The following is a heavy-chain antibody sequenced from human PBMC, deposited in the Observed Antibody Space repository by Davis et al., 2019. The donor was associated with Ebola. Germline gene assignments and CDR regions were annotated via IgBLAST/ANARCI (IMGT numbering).Heavy chain of an antibody. D-gene: IGHD7-27*01. V-gene: IGHV4-34*01. J-gene: IGHJ6*02. CDR1: GGSFSGYY. CDR2: SYLRGST. CDR3: ARGRGLGRLYYYYYYGRDV. Sequence: SETLSLTCAVYGGSFSGYYLRWIRYPPGTGLESMGVSYLRGSTNYNPSLKRRVTISVDTSKKQLSLKLSSVTAADTAVYYCARGRGLGRLYYYYYYGRDVWGQGTTVTVSS.